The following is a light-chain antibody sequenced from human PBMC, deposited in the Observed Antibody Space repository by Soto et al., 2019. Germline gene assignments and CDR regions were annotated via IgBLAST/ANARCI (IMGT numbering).Light chain of an antibody. V-gene: IGLV1-44*01. J-gene: IGLJ1*01. Sequence: QSVLTQPPSASGTPGQRIIISCSGSTSNIESHSVNWYQKVPGTAPKLLIITNNQRPSGVTDRFSGSKSGAAASLAISGLQAEDEATYYCATWDDSRNGVFGTGTKLTVL. CDR2: TNN. CDR1: TSNIESHS. CDR3: ATWDDSRNGV.